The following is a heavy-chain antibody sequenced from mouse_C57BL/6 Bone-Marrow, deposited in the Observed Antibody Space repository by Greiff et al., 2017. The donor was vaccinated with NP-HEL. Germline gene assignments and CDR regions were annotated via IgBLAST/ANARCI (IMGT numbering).Heavy chain of an antibody. CDR2: INPNNGGT. Sequence: VQLQQSGPELVKPGASVKMSCKASGYTFTDYNMHWVKQSHGKSLEWIGYINPNNGGTSYNQKFKGKATLTVNKSSSTAYMELRSLTSEDSAVYYCADITTVVGDYWGQGTTLTVSS. D-gene: IGHD1-1*01. CDR1: GYTFTDYN. V-gene: IGHV1-22*01. CDR3: ADITTVVGDY. J-gene: IGHJ2*01.